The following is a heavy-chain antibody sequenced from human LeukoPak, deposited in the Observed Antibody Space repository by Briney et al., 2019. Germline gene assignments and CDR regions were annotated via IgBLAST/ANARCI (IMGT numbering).Heavy chain of an antibody. V-gene: IGHV3-48*03. D-gene: IGHD5-18*01. Sequence: GGSLRLYCAASGFTFSRYEMNWVRQAPGKGLEWVSYISSSGSTIYYADSVKGRFTISRDHAKNSLYVQMNSLRAEDTAVYYCARGVGNNYGYPDYWGQGTLVTVSS. CDR3: ARGVGNNYGYPDY. J-gene: IGHJ4*02. CDR2: ISSSGSTI. CDR1: GFTFSRYE.